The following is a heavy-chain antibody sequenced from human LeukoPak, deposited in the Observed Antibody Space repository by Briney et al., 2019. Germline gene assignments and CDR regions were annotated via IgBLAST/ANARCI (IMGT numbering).Heavy chain of an antibody. Sequence: ASVKVSCRASGYTFTSYAIHWVRQAPGQRLEWMGWISAGNGNTKYSQNFQGRVTFISNTSATTAFMELSSLRSEDAAVYYCARDSGSGNNDYWGQGTLVTVSS. D-gene: IGHD1-26*01. CDR1: GYTFTSYA. CDR3: ARDSGSGNNDY. V-gene: IGHV1-3*01. J-gene: IGHJ4*02. CDR2: ISAGNGNT.